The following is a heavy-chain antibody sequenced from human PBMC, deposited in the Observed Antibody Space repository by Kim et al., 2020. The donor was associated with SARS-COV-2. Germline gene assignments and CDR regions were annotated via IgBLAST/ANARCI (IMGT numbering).Heavy chain of an antibody. Sequence: SETLCLTCSVSGGSISGYSWSWLRQSPGKGLEGIGLLSATGYTNYYPALMDRSSLTSRAALSVDTSKKRLSLRLSSVTAADTAVYYCARHRGNWLPLYYFDSWGQGTLVTVSS. V-gene: IGHV4-59*08. J-gene: IGHJ4*02. D-gene: IGHD1-1*01. CDR3: ARHRGNWLPLYYFDS. CDR1: GGSISGYS. CDR2: LSATGYT.